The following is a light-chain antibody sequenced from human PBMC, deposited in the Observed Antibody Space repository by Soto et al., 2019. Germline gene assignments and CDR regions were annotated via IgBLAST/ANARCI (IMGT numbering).Light chain of an antibody. CDR1: QSVSSY. V-gene: IGKV3-20*01. J-gene: IGKJ1*01. Sequence: EIVFTHSPVTLSCSPVERATLSCRASQSVSSYLAWYQQKPGQAPRLLIYGTSSRATGIPDRFSGSGSGTDFTLTISRLEPEDFALYYCQHYGSSPRTFGQGTKVDIK. CDR3: QHYGSSPRT. CDR2: GTS.